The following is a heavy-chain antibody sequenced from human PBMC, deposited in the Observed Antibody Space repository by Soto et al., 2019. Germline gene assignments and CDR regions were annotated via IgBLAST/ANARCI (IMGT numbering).Heavy chain of an antibody. J-gene: IGHJ5*02. CDR1: GGSISSGGYA. CDR3: ARGNSGYDGDWFDP. D-gene: IGHD5-12*01. CDR2: IYHSGST. Sequence: TLSLTCAVSGGSISSGGYALGWIRQPPGKGLEWIGYIYHSGSTYYNPSLKSRVTISVDRSKNQFSLKLSSVTAADTAVYYCARGNSGYDGDWFDPWGQGTLVTVSS. V-gene: IGHV4-30-2*01.